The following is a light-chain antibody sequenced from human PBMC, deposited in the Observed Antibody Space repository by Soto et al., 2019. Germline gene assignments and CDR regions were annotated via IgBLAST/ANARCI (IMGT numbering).Light chain of an antibody. CDR3: QQYNDWPPYT. CDR1: QSLSSN. CDR2: DAS. V-gene: IGKV3-15*01. Sequence: EIVMTQSPATLSVSPGERVTLSCRASQSLSSNLAWYQQKPGQAPRLLIYDASTRATGIPARFSGGGSGTEFTLTISSLQSEDFGTYYCQQYNDWPPYTFGQGTKLEIK. J-gene: IGKJ2*01.